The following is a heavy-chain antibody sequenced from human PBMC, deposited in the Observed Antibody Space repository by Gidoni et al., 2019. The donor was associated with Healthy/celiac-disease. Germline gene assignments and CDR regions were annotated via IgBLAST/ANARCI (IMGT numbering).Heavy chain of an antibody. V-gene: IGHV3-30-3*01. CDR1: GFTFSSYA. Sequence: QVQLVESGGGVVQPGRSLRLSCAASGFTFSSYAMHWVRQAPGQGLGWVAVRSYDGSNKYYADSVKGRFTISRDNSKNTLYLQMNSLRAEDTAVYYCARVNGYSSSWYEYYFDYWGQGTLVTVSS. J-gene: IGHJ4*02. CDR3: ARVNGYSSSWYEYYFDY. D-gene: IGHD6-13*01. CDR2: RSYDGSNK.